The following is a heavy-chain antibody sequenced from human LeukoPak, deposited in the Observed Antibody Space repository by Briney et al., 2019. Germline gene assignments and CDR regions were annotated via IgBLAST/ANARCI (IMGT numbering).Heavy chain of an antibody. D-gene: IGHD3-3*01. Sequence: PSETLSLTCTVSGGSISSYYWSWIRQPAGKGLEWIGRIYTSGSTNYNPSLKSRVTMSVDTSKNQFSLKLSSVTAADTAVYYCAKIVRDFWSGYYQAFDIWGQGTMVTVSS. CDR2: IYTSGST. V-gene: IGHV4-4*07. CDR1: GGSISSYY. CDR3: AKIVRDFWSGYYQAFDI. J-gene: IGHJ3*02.